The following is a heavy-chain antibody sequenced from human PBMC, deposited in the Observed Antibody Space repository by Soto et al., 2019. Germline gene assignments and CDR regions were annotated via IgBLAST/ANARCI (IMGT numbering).Heavy chain of an antibody. V-gene: IGHV3-23*01. CDR2: ISGSGGST. CDR3: AKRPGYSSGWYLGY. J-gene: IGHJ4*02. CDR1: GFTFSSYA. Sequence: GGALRLCCAASGFTFSSYAMSWVRQAPGKGLEWVSAISGSGGSTYYADSVKGRFTISRDNSKNTLYLQMNSLRAEDTAVYYCAKRPGYSSGWYLGYWGQGTLVTVSS. D-gene: IGHD6-19*01.